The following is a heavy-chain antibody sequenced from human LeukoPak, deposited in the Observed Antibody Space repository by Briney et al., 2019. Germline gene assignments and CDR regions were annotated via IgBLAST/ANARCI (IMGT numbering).Heavy chain of an antibody. D-gene: IGHD6-6*01. V-gene: IGHV4-59*01. J-gene: IGHJ6*03. CDR1: GGSISRYY. CDR2: MYYSGST. CDR3: ARDWGVSARPGYMDV. Sequence: SETLSLTCTGSGGSISRYYWSWIRQPPGKGLEWIGYMYYSGSTNYNPSLKSRVTISVATSKNQFSMKLRSVTAADTAVYYCARDWGVSARPGYMDVWGKGTTVTVSS.